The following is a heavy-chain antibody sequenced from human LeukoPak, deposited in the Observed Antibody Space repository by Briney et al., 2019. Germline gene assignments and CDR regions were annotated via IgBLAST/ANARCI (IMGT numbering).Heavy chain of an antibody. CDR1: GGSLSHYY. V-gene: IGHV4-34*01. D-gene: IGHD3-10*01. CDR3: ARGPASGSNFAWFDP. J-gene: IGHJ5*02. Sequence: SETLSLTCAVCGGSLSHYYWSWIRQPPGKGLEWIGEINHSGSTNYNPSLKSRVTISVDMSKNQFSLELTSVTAADTAVYYCARGPASGSNFAWFDPWGQGTLVTVSS. CDR2: INHSGST.